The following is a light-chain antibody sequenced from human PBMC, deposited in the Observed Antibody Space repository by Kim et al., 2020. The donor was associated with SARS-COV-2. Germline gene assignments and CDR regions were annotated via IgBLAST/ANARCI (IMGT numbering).Light chain of an antibody. CDR3: SSRESSGDHIVV. J-gene: IGLJ2*01. V-gene: IGLV3-19*01. CDR1: SLRSYY. CDR2: GEN. Sequence: SSELTQDPAVSVALGQTVRITCQGDSLRSYYATWYQQKPGQAPVLVIYGENKRPSGIPDRFSGSSSGDTASLTITGARAEDEADYYCSSRESSGDHIVVFGGGTQLTVL.